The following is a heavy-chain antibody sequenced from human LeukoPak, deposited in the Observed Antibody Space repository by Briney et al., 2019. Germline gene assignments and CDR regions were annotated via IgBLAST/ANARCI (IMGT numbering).Heavy chain of an antibody. CDR1: GFTFTSYA. CDR2: ISGSGGST. J-gene: IGHJ4*02. CDR3: AKDLSRGCFDY. V-gene: IGHV3-23*01. D-gene: IGHD2/OR15-2a*01. Sequence: PGRSLRLSCAASGFTFTSYAMSSVRQAPGKWLEWLSAISGSGGSTYYADSVKGRFTISRDNSKNTLYLQMNSLRAEDTAVYYCAKDLSRGCFDYWGQGTLVTVSS.